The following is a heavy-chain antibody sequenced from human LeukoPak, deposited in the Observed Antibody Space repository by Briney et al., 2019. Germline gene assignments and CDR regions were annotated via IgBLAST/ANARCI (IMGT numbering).Heavy chain of an antibody. J-gene: IGHJ3*02. V-gene: IGHV4-59*01. CDR2: IYYSGST. D-gene: IGHD2-2*01. Sequence: PSETLSLTCTVSGVSISSYYWSWIRQPPGKGLEWIGYIYYSGSTNYNPSLKSRVTISVDTSKNQFSLKLSSVTAADTAVYYCARVQAVVVPAAIKGAFDIWGQGTMVTVSS. CDR1: GVSISSYY. CDR3: ARVQAVVVPAAIKGAFDI.